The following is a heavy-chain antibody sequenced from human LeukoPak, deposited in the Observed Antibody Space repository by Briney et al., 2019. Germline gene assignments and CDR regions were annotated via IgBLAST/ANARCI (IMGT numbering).Heavy chain of an antibody. CDR1: GYSFIGYH. CDR2: TNPNTGGT. J-gene: IGHJ4*02. V-gene: IGHV1-2*02. D-gene: IGHD5-12*01. Sequence: ASVKVSCKASGYSFIGYHMHWVRQAPGQGLEWMGWTNPNTGGTKYAQKFQGRVTMTRDTSISTAYMELSGLRSDDTAVYFCASVEMATIGFEHWGQGTLVTVSS. CDR3: ASVEMATIGFEH.